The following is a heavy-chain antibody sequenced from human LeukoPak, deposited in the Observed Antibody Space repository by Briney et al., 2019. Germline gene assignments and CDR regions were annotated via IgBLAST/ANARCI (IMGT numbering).Heavy chain of an antibody. CDR1: GFIFSSYW. V-gene: IGHV3-23*01. J-gene: IGHJ3*02. Sequence: GGSLRLSCEASGFIFSSYWMSWVRQAPGKGLEWVSAISGSGGSTYYADSVKGRFTISRDNSKNTLYLQMNSLRAEDTAVYYCAKESTVYDAFDIWGQGTMVTVSS. CDR2: ISGSGGST. D-gene: IGHD4-17*01. CDR3: AKESTVYDAFDI.